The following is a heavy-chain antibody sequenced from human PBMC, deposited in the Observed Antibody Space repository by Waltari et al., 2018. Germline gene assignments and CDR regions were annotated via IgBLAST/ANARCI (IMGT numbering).Heavy chain of an antibody. J-gene: IGHJ6*02. CDR1: GASISSGGYY. D-gene: IGHD2-8*02. CDR3: ARDRPWSTPQDYGMDV. CDR2: IYYSGST. V-gene: IGHV4-31*03. Sequence: QVQLQESGPGLVKPSQTLSLTCTVPGASISSGGYYWGWIRQHPGKGLEWIGYIYYSGSTYYNPSLKSRVTISVDTSKNQFSLKLSSVTAADTAVYYCARDRPWSTPQDYGMDVWGQGTTVTVSS.